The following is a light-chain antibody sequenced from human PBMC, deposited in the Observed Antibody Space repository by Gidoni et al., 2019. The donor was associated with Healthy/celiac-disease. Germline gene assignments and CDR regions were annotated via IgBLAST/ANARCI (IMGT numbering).Light chain of an antibody. Sequence: IQTPQPPSSLSASVGDRVTITCRASQSISSYLNWYQQRPGKAPKLLIYAASSLQSGDTSRFSGSGSGTDFTISIRSLQPEDFETYYCQESYTTWTFGQXTKVEIK. V-gene: IGKV1-39*01. CDR2: AAS. J-gene: IGKJ1*01. CDR3: QESYTTWT. CDR1: QSISSY.